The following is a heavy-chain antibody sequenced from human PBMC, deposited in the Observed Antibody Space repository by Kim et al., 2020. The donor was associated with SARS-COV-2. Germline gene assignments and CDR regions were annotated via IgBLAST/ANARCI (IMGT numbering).Heavy chain of an antibody. CDR2: SEI. CDR3: ARDWDYYGSGSYLGY. J-gene: IGHJ4*02. V-gene: IGHV3-7*03. D-gene: IGHD3-10*01. Sequence: SEIYYVDSVKGRFTISRDNAKNSLYLQMNSLRAEDTAVYYCARDWDYYGSGSYLGYWGLGTLVSVS.